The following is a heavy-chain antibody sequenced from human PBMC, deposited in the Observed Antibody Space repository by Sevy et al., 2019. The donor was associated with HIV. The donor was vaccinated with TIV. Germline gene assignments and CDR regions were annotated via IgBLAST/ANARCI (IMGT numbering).Heavy chain of an antibody. CDR2: IKEDDSQI. Sequence: GGSLRLSCAGSAFTFSNYWMHWVRQAPGKGLEWVANIKEDDSQIYYVDSVKGRFTISRDNAKNSLYLQMNSLRAEDXXXXXXXXXIAAAVSAWGRGTLVTVSS. D-gene: IGHD6-25*01. CDR1: AFTFSNYW. CDR3: XXXIAAAVSA. J-gene: IGHJ5*02. V-gene: IGHV3-7*01.